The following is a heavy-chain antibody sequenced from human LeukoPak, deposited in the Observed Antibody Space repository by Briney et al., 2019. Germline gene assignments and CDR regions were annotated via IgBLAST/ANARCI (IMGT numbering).Heavy chain of an antibody. V-gene: IGHV4-34*01. Sequence: KPSETLSLTCAVYGGSFSGYYWSWVRQPPGKGLEWIGEINHSGSTNYNPSLKSRVTISVDTSKNQFSLKLSSVTAADTAVYYCAGGSREDNIVVVVAATPVFFDYWGQGTLVTVSS. D-gene: IGHD2-15*01. CDR2: INHSGST. J-gene: IGHJ4*02. CDR3: AGGSREDNIVVVVAATPVFFDY. CDR1: GGSFSGYY.